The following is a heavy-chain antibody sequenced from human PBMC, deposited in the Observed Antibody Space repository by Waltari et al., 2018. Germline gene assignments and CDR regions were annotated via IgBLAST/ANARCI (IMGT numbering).Heavy chain of an antibody. CDR2: INAGNGNT. J-gene: IGHJ2*01. V-gene: IGHV1-3*03. CDR1: GYTFTSYA. CDR3: ARGDTAMSNWYFDL. D-gene: IGHD5-18*01. Sequence: QVQLVQSGAEVKKPGASVKVSCKASGYTFTSYAMHCVRPAPGQRLEWMGWINAGNGNTKYSQEYQGRVTITRDTSASTAYMELSSLRSEDMAVYYCARGDTAMSNWYFDLWGRGTLVTVSS.